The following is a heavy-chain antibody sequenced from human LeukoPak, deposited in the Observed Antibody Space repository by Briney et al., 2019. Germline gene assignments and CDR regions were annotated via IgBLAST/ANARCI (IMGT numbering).Heavy chain of an antibody. J-gene: IGHJ1*01. CDR2: IYYSGST. CDR3: ASGTYYDSSGLYFQH. Sequence: PSETLSLTCTVSGGSISSYYWSWIRQPPGKGLEWIGYIYYSGSTNYNPSLKSRVTISVDTSKNQFSLKLSSVTAADTAVYYCASGTYYDSSGLYFQHWGQGTLVTVSS. D-gene: IGHD3-22*01. CDR1: GGSISSYY. V-gene: IGHV4-59*08.